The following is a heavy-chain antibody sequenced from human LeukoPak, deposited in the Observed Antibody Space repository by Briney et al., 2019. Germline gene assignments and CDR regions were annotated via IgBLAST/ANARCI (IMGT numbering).Heavy chain of an antibody. D-gene: IGHD3-3*01. CDR1: GGSFSGYY. J-gene: IGHJ4*02. CDR3: ARITDFWSGYYDY. V-gene: IGHV4-34*01. CDR2: IYYSGST. Sequence: SETLSLTCAVYGGSFSGYYWSWIRQPPGKGLEWIGSIYYSGSTYYNPSLKSRVTISVDTSKNQFSLKLSSVTAADTAVYYCARITDFWSGYYDYWGQGTLVTVSS.